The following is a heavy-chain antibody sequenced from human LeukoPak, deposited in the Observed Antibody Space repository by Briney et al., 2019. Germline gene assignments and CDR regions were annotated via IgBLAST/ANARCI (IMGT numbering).Heavy chain of an antibody. CDR1: GGSISSSGYY. D-gene: IGHD5-24*01. CDR2: MFYSGST. CDR3: ARMGTRGWFDP. Sequence: SETLSLTCTVSGGSISSSGYYWGWIRQPPGKGLDWIGNMFYSGSTYYNPSLKSRVTISVDTSKNQFSLKLSSVTAADTAVYYCARMGTRGWFDPWGQGTLVTVSS. J-gene: IGHJ5*02. V-gene: IGHV4-39*07.